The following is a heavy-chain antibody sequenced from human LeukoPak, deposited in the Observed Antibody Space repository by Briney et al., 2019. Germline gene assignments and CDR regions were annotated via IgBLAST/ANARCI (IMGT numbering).Heavy chain of an antibody. CDR1: GLTFSGYA. CDR3: AKDHFGYDTSPGEIDY. CDR2: ISGSGGST. J-gene: IGHJ4*02. V-gene: IGHV3-23*01. D-gene: IGHD3-10*01. Sequence: GGSLRLSCAASGLTFSGYAMSWVRQAPGKGLEWVSGISGSGGSTYYADSVKGRFTISRDNSKNTLYLQMDSLRAEDTAVYYCAKDHFGYDTSPGEIDYWGQGTLVTVSS.